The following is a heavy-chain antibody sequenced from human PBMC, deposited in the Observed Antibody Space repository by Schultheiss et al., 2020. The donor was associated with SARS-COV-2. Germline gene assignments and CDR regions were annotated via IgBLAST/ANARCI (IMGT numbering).Heavy chain of an antibody. CDR3: AREEDTIFGVVTPLDY. D-gene: IGHD3-3*01. CDR2: INHSGST. V-gene: IGHV4-34*01. Sequence: SETLSLTCAVYGGSFSGYYWSWIRQPPGKGLEWIGEINHSGSTNYNPSLKSRVTISVDTSKNQFSLKLSSVTAADTAVYYCAREEDTIFGVVTPLDYWGQGTLVTVSS. J-gene: IGHJ4*02. CDR1: GGSFSGYY.